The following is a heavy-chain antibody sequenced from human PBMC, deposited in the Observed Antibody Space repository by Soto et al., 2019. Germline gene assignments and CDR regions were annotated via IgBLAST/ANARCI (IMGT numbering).Heavy chain of an antibody. J-gene: IGHJ5*02. V-gene: IGHV4-59*01. Sequence: SETLSLTCTVSAGSITSYYWSWIRQPPGKGLEWIGCVYYSGNTNYNPSLRSRVTISVDTSKNQFSLKLSSVTAADTAVYYCARDYYDSSGYKNWFDPWGQGTLVTVSS. D-gene: IGHD3-22*01. CDR1: AGSITSYY. CDR3: ARDYYDSSGYKNWFDP. CDR2: VYYSGNT.